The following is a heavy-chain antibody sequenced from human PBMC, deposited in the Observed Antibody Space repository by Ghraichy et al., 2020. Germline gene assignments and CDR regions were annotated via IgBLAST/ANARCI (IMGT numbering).Heavy chain of an antibody. CDR2: ISYDGSNR. D-gene: IGHD6-19*01. CDR3: AKEAVGLFDY. Sequence: GGSLRLSCVDSEFTFNSYGMHWVRQAPGKGLEWVAVISYDGSNRYYAESVKGRFTISRDNSKNTLYLQMNSLRSEDTAVYYCAKEAVGLFDYWGQGTLVIVSS. V-gene: IGHV3-30*18. CDR1: EFTFNSYG. J-gene: IGHJ4*02.